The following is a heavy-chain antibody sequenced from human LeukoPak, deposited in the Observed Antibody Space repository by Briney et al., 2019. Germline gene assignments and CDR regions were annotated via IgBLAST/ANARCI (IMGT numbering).Heavy chain of an antibody. Sequence: ASVKVSCKASGYTFTGYYMHWVRQAPGQGLEWMGWTNPNSGGTKYAQKFQGRVTMTRDTSITTAYMELSRLRSDDTAVYYCAGSNYYDSSGTGDHWGQGTLVTVSS. CDR2: TNPNSGGT. D-gene: IGHD3-22*01. CDR3: AGSNYYDSSGTGDH. V-gene: IGHV1-2*02. CDR1: GYTFTGYY. J-gene: IGHJ4*02.